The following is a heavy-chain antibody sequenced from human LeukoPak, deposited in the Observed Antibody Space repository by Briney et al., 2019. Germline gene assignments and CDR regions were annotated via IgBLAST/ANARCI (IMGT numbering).Heavy chain of an antibody. CDR3: TTVFYTLLPGYLNQMDV. CDR2: FHPKDADM. D-gene: IGHD3-9*01. V-gene: IGHV1-24*01. J-gene: IGHJ6*04. Sequence: ASVKVSCKVSEYTVTEVAIHWVRQTGEGLEWMGGFHPKDADMIYAQKFQGRVTMTQDTSTDTVYMELSSLRSKDTAIYYCTTVFYTLLPGYLNQMDVWGKGTTVTISS. CDR1: EYTVTEVA.